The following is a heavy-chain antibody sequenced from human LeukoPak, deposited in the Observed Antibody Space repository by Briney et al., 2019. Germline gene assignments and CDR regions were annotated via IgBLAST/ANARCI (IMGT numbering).Heavy chain of an antibody. CDR2: MNPNSANT. V-gene: IGHV1-8*01. J-gene: IGHJ4*02. CDR3: ARGGRGAMVTTADF. D-gene: IGHD4-17*01. CDR1: GYIFSDFD. Sequence: ASVKVSCKASGYIFSDFDINWVRQATGQGLEWMGWMNPNSANTGYAQKFQGRVTMTRDTSITTAYLELSSLRSEDTAVYYCARGGRGAMVTTADFWGQGTLVTVSS.